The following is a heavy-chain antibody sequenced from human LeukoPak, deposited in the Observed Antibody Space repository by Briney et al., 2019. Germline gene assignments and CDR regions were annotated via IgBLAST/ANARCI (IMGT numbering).Heavy chain of an antibody. CDR1: GFTFSSYG. V-gene: IGHV3-33*01. CDR2: IWYDGSNK. J-gene: IGHJ5*02. CDR3: ARGRRTPAYGSGSYYRDWFDP. D-gene: IGHD3-10*01. Sequence: PGGSLRLSCAASGFTFSSYGMHWVRQAPGKGLEWVAVIWYDGSNKYYADSVKGRFTISRDNSKNTLYLQTNSLRAEDTAVYYRARGRRTPAYGSGSYYRDWFDPWGQGTLVTVSS.